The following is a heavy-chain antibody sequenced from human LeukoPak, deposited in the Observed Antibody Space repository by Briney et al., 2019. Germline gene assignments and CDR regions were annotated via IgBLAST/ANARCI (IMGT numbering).Heavy chain of an antibody. D-gene: IGHD3-10*01. Sequence: PGGSLRLSCAASGFTVSSNYMSWVRQAPGKGLEWVSVIYSGGSTYYADSVKGRFTISRDNSKNTLYLQMNSLRAEDTAVYYCTTDVLLWLGEETEQRGSFDYWGQGTLVTVSS. CDR2: IYSGGST. J-gene: IGHJ4*02. CDR3: TTDVLLWLGEETEQRGSFDY. V-gene: IGHV3-66*01. CDR1: GFTVSSNY.